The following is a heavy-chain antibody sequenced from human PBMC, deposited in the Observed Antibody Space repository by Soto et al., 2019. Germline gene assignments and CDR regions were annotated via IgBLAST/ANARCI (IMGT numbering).Heavy chain of an antibody. J-gene: IGHJ6*03. CDR2: ISYDGSNK. CDR3: AKGYCSGGSCYLYYYYYYMDV. Sequence: GGSLRLSCAASGFTFSSYGMHWVRQAPGKGLEWVAVISYDGSNKYYADSVKGRFTISRDNSKNTLYLQMNSLRAEDTAVYYCAKGYCSGGSCYLYYYYYYMDVWGKGTTVTVSS. D-gene: IGHD2-15*01. CDR1: GFTFSSYG. V-gene: IGHV3-30*18.